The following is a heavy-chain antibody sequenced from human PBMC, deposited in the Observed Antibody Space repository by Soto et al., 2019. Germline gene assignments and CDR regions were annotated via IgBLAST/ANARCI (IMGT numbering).Heavy chain of an antibody. Sequence: SLGCTFSGGSITAAYRSWNRRPPGGGRWWIAYIYDTGRSGYTPSTSSNPSLKSRVTLSVDTSKSQLSLKLTSVTAADRAVYCCARYERQWLVLGRGMDVWGQGTTVTV. CDR1: GGSITAAY. V-gene: IGHV4-59*01. CDR3: ARYERQWLVLGRGMDV. D-gene: IGHD6-19*01. CDR2: IYDTGRSGYTPST. J-gene: IGHJ6*02.